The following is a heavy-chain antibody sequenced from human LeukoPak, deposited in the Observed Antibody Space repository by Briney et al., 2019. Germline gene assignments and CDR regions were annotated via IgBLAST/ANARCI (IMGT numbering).Heavy chain of an antibody. CDR1: GFTFSSYS. CDR2: ISSSSSYI. D-gene: IGHD3-10*01. Sequence: GGSLRLSCAASGFTFSSYSMNWVRQAPGKGLEWVSSISSSSSYIYYADSVKGRLTISRDNAKNSLYLQMNSLRAEDTAVYYCARYSYGSGSYGDWGQGTLVTVSS. J-gene: IGHJ4*02. V-gene: IGHV3-21*01. CDR3: ARYSYGSGSYGD.